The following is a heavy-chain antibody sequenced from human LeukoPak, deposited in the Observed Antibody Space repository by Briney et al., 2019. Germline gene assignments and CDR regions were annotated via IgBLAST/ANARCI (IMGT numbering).Heavy chain of an antibody. CDR1: GFTFSSYG. CDR3: ARDDCSGGSCYSGYMDV. CDR2: ISGSGGST. D-gene: IGHD2-15*01. J-gene: IGHJ6*03. Sequence: GGSLRLSCAASGFTFSSYGMSWVRQAPGKGLEWVSAISGSGGSTYYADSVKGRFTISRDNAKNSLYLQMNSLRAEDTAVYYCARDDCSGGSCYSGYMDVWGKGTTVTVSS. V-gene: IGHV3-23*01.